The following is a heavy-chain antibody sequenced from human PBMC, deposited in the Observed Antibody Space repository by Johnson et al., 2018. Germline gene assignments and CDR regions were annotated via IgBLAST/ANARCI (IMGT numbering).Heavy chain of an antibody. CDR2: ISGDGDIT. J-gene: IGHJ1*01. CDR1: GFTFSSYA. CDR3: AKDRAWDSSVYYPEYFRH. V-gene: IGHV3-23*04. D-gene: IGHD3-22*01. Sequence: VQLVQSGGGLVQPGGSLRLSCAVSGFTFSSYAMSWVRQLPGKGLEWVSSISGDGDITYYADSVKGRFTISRDNSKNTLFLQTNSLRAGGTAVYYCAKDRAWDSSVYYPEYFRHLGQGTLVIVSS.